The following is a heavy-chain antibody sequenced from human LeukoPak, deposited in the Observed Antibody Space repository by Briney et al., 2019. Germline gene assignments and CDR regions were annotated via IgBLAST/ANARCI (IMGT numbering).Heavy chain of an antibody. V-gene: IGHV3-30*01. Sequence: GSLRLSCAASGFTFSSYAMHWVRQAPGKGLEWVAVISYDGSNKYYADSVKGRFTISRDNSKNTLYLQMNSLRAEDTAVYYCAREVTYYDFWSGYYRLYYYYYTDVWGKGTTVTVSS. J-gene: IGHJ6*03. CDR3: AREVTYYDFWSGYYRLYYYYYTDV. CDR2: ISYDGSNK. D-gene: IGHD3-3*01. CDR1: GFTFSSYA.